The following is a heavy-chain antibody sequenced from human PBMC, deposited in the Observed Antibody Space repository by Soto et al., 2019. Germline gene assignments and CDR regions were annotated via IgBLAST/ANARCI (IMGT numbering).Heavy chain of an antibody. Sequence: VGSLRLSCAISGFSVSSNYLSWVRQAPGKGLEWVSVHYSGGSTYYADSVQGRFTISRDHSKNTLYVQMNSLRAEDAAVYYCAKERLSGGYYGYYGMDVWGQGTTVTAP. J-gene: IGHJ6*02. D-gene: IGHD3-22*01. CDR3: AKERLSGGYYGYYGMDV. CDR2: HYSGGST. CDR1: GFSVSSNY. V-gene: IGHV3-53*01.